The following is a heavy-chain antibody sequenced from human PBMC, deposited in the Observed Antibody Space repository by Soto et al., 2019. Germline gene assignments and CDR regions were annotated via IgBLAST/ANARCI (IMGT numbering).Heavy chain of an antibody. CDR1: GFTFSSYG. V-gene: IGHV3-30*18. D-gene: IGHD6-19*01. CDR2: ISYDGSNK. Sequence: GGSLRLSCAASGFTFSSYGMHWVRQAPGKGLEWVAVISYDGSNKYYADSVKGRFTISRDNSKNTLYLQMNSLRAEDTAVYYCAKDLDSSGWYNGPNPGGMDVWGQGTTVTVSS. CDR3: AKDLDSSGWYNGPNPGGMDV. J-gene: IGHJ6*02.